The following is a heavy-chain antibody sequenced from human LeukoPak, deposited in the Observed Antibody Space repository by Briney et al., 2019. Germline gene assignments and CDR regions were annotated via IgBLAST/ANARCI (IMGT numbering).Heavy chain of an antibody. CDR2: IYYTGST. D-gene: IGHD4-11*01. Sequence: SETLSLTCTVSGGSISTYYWSWIRQSPGKGLEWIGYIYYTGSTYYNPSLKSRVTISLDTSKSQFSLKMSFVTAADTAVYYCARTVSNSGYWFDAWGQGTPVTVSS. J-gene: IGHJ5*02. CDR1: GGSISTYY. V-gene: IGHV4-59*01. CDR3: ARTVSNSGYWFDA.